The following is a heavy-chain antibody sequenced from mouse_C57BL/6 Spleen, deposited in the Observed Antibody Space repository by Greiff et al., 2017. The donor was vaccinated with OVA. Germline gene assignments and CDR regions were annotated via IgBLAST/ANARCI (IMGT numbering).Heavy chain of an antibody. CDR2: ISYDGSN. Sequence: DVKLQESGPGLVKPSQSLSLTCSVTGYSITSGYYWNWIRQFPGNKLEWMGYISYDGSNNYNPSLKNRISITRDTSKNQLFLKLNSVTTEDTATYYCARNSYFDYWGQGTTLTVSS. CDR3: ARNSYFDY. CDR1: GYSITSGYY. V-gene: IGHV3-6*01. J-gene: IGHJ2*01.